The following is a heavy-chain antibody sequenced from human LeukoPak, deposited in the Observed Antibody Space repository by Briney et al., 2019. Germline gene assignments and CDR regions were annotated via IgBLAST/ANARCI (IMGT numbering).Heavy chain of an antibody. V-gene: IGHV3-23*01. Sequence: PGGSLRLSCAVSGFTFSSYAMSWVRQAPGKGLEWVSAISGSGSYTYYGDSVKGRFTISRDNSKNTIYLQMNSLRAEDTAVYYCAKIIAAANRPTFDYWGQGTLFTVSS. CDR1: GFTFSSYA. CDR2: ISGSGSYT. J-gene: IGHJ4*02. CDR3: AKIIAAANRPTFDY. D-gene: IGHD6-13*01.